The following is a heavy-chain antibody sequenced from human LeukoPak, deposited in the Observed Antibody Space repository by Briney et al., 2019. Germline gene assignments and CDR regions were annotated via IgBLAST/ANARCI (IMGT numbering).Heavy chain of an antibody. CDR2: IYHSGST. J-gene: IGHJ5*02. V-gene: IGHV4-30-2*01. CDR1: GGSISSGGYS. Sequence: PSETLSLTCAVSGGSISSGGYSWSWIRQPPGKGLEWIGYIYHSGSTYYNPSLKSRVTISVDRSKNQFSLKLSSVTAADTAVYYCASLRANWFDPWGQGTLVTVSS. CDR3: ASLRANWFDP.